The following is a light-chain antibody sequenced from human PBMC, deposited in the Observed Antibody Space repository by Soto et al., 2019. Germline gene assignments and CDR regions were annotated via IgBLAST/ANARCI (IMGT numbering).Light chain of an antibody. Sequence: DIQMTQSPSSMSASVGDRVTITCRASQDISSWLAWYQQKPGNAPKVLIFAASTLQRGVPSRFSGSGSGTDFTLTISSLQPEDFATYFCQQADSFPLTFGGGTKVEIK. V-gene: IGKV1-12*01. CDR1: QDISSW. CDR2: AAS. CDR3: QQADSFPLT. J-gene: IGKJ4*02.